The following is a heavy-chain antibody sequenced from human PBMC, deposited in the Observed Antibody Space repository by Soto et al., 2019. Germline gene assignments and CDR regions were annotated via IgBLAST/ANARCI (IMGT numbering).Heavy chain of an antibody. V-gene: IGHV1-18*01. Sequence: QVQLVQSGAEVKKPGASVKVSCKASGYTFTSYGISWVRQAPGQGLEWMGWISAYNGNTNYAQKLQGRVTMTTDTPTSTAYMELRGLRSDDTAVYYCARDGSLLWFGELSFDYWGQGTLVTVSS. J-gene: IGHJ4*02. CDR3: ARDGSLLWFGELSFDY. D-gene: IGHD3-10*01. CDR1: GYTFTSYG. CDR2: ISAYNGNT.